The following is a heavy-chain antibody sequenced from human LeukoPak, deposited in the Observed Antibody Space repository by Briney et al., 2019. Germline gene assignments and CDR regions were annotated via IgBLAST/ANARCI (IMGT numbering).Heavy chain of an antibody. Sequence: GGSLRLSCAASGFTFSNYWMSWVRQAPGKGLEWVANVKEDGSEKYYVDSVKGRFTISRDNAKKSLYLQMNSLRAEDTAVYYCARDLYRIVVVPHYFDYWGQGTLVTVSS. CDR1: GFTFSNYW. V-gene: IGHV3-7*01. J-gene: IGHJ4*02. D-gene: IGHD3-22*01. CDR3: ARDLYRIVVVPHYFDY. CDR2: VKEDGSEK.